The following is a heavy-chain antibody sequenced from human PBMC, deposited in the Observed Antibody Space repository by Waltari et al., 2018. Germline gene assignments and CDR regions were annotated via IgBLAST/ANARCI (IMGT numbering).Heavy chain of an antibody. V-gene: IGHV3-48*04. CDR2: ISSSSTI. CDR1: GFTFSSYS. J-gene: IGHJ4*02. CDR3: AREIRDWWYTIDY. Sequence: EVQLVESGGGLVQPGGSLRLSCAASGFTFSSYSMNWVRQAPGKGLEWVSYISSSSTIYYADSVKGRFTISRDNAKNSLYLQMSSLRSEDTAVYYCAREIRDWWYTIDYWGQGTLVTVSS. D-gene: IGHD2-15*01.